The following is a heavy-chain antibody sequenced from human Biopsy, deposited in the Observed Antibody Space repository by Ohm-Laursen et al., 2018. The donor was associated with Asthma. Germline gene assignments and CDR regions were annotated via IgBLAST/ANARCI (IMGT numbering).Heavy chain of an antibody. CDR1: GFSFDDCA. Sequence: SLRLSCSASGFSFDDCAVHWVRQAPGKGLEWVSSISWNSGNIGYAVSVKGRFTISRDNAKNSLYLQMQSLRPEDTAFYYCAKSADYYDSTDYLDFWGRGTLVTVSS. CDR3: AKSADYYDSTDYLDF. CDR2: ISWNSGNI. J-gene: IGHJ4*01. D-gene: IGHD3-22*01. V-gene: IGHV3-9*01.